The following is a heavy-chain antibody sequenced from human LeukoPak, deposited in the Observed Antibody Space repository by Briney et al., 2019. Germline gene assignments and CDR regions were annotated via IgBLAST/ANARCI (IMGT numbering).Heavy chain of an antibody. V-gene: IGHV3-23*01. CDR3: ARGTGIVGATV. CDR2: ISGSGDST. D-gene: IGHD1-26*01. CDR1: GFTFSSYA. J-gene: IGHJ1*01. Sequence: PGGSLRLSCAASGFTFSSYAMSWVRQAPGKGLEWVSAISGSGDSTYYADSVKGRFTISRDNSKKTLYLQLNSLRAEDTAVYYCARGTGIVGATVWGQGTLVTVSS.